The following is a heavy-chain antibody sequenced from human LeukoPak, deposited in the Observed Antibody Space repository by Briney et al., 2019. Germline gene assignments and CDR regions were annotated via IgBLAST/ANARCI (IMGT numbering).Heavy chain of an antibody. CDR2: ISSSSTYI. V-gene: IGHV3-21*01. Sequence: GGSLRLSYAASGFTFSSYSMHWVRQTPGKGLEWVSSISSSSTYIYYADSVKGRFTISRDNAKNSLYLQMNSLRAEDTAVYYCAREPTAMALWGQGTLVTVSS. CDR1: GFTFSSYS. J-gene: IGHJ4*02. CDR3: AREPTAMAL. D-gene: IGHD5-18*01.